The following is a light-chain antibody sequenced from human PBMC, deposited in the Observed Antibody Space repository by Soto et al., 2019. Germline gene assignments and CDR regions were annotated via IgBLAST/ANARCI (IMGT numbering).Light chain of an antibody. CDR3: QSYDGSLSVVV. J-gene: IGLJ2*01. V-gene: IGLV1-40*01. Sequence: QPVLTQPPSVSGAPGQRVTISCTGSSSNIGAAYDVTWYHQLPCTAPKVLIFGNTYRPSGVPYRFSGSKYVTSASLAITGCRAEDEDAYYCQSYDGSLSVVVFGGGTQLTVL. CDR1: SSNIGAAYD. CDR2: GNT.